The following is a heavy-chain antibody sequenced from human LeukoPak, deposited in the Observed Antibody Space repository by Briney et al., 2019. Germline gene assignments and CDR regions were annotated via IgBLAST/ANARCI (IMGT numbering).Heavy chain of an antibody. CDR3: ARVYCSSTSCYAPFDF. J-gene: IGHJ4*02. D-gene: IGHD2-2*01. CDR2: INQSGNT. V-gene: IGHV4-34*01. CDR1: GDSISSYY. Sequence: SETLSLTCTVSGDSISSYYWSWVRQPAGKGLEWIGEINQSGNTNYSPSLKSRVTISVDTSKNQFSLKLSSVTAADTAVYYCARVYCSSTSCYAPFDFWGQGTLVTVSS.